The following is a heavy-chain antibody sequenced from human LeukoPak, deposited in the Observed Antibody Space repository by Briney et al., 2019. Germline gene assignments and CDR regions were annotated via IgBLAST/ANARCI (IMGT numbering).Heavy chain of an antibody. V-gene: IGHV4-34*01. J-gene: IGHJ6*02. CDR1: GVSITTSGYY. CDR2: INHSEST. Sequence: PSETLSLTCTVSGVSITTSGYYWSWIRQPPGKGLEWIGEINHSESTNYNPSLKSRVTISVDTSKNQFSLKLSSVTAADTAVYYCASALGYCSGGSCYSYYYGMDVWGQGTTVTVSS. D-gene: IGHD2-15*01. CDR3: ASALGYCSGGSCYSYYYGMDV.